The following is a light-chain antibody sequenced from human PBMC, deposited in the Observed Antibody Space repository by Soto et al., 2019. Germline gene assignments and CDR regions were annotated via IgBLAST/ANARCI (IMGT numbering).Light chain of an antibody. Sequence: QSALTQSSSASASLGSSVKLTCTLSSGHSTYIIAWHQQQPGKAPRYLMKLEGSGGYNKGSGVPDRFSGSSSGADRYLTIPNPQFEDEADYYCEAWDSKPQVFGGGTKPPVL. J-gene: IGLJ2*01. CDR2: LEGSGGY. CDR3: EAWDSKPQV. CDR1: SGHSTYI. V-gene: IGLV4-60*02.